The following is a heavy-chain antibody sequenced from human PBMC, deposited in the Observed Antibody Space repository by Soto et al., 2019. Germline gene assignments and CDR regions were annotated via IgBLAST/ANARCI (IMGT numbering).Heavy chain of an antibody. CDR1: GFTFSAYN. J-gene: IGHJ4*02. CDR2: VSSSAATM. D-gene: IGHD6-19*01. Sequence: VQLVESGGDLVQRGGSLRLSCAASGFTFSAYNMHWVRQAPGKGLEWVSFVSSSAATMYYADSVEGRFTISRDNAKNSLHLEMNSLRDEDTALYFCVREGVTGWYNPFDSWGQGTLVTVSS. V-gene: IGHV3-48*02. CDR3: VREGVTGWYNPFDS.